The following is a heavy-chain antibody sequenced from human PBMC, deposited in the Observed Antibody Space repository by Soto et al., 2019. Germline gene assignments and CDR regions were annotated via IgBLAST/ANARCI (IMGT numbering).Heavy chain of an antibody. CDR1: GFTFYNYD. J-gene: IGHJ4*02. V-gene: IGHV3-23*01. D-gene: IGHD2-8*01. CDR3: VSWVSARFDY. CDR2: IDYYGVKK. Sequence: WGTLRLSCAASGFTFYNYDMNWVRQAQGKGLEWVSTIDYYGVKKHYSDSVKGRFTISRENTKDTVDLQKKSLRAEDMAEYYCVSWVSARFDYWGQGTLVTVSS.